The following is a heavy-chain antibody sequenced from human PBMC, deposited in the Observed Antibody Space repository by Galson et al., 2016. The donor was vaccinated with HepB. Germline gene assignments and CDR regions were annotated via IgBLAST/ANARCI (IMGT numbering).Heavy chain of an antibody. Sequence: SLRLSCAASRFTFRNYGMTWVRQAPGKGLEVVSSISRSGDSTDYAGSVKGRFTISRDNSKNTLSLQMNSLTADDTAIYYCVQGSTAPAVWGKGTTVTVSS. J-gene: IGHJ6*04. CDR1: RFTFRNYG. CDR3: VQGSTAPAV. D-gene: IGHD2-2*01. V-gene: IGHV3-23*01. CDR2: ISRSGDST.